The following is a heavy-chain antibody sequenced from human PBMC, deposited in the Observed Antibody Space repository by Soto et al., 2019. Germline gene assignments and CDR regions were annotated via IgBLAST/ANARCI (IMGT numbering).Heavy chain of an antibody. J-gene: IGHJ6*02. CDR1: GYTFTSYG. CDR3: ARRQWLVGGYYYGMDV. D-gene: IGHD6-19*01. Sequence: QVQLVQSGAEVKKPGASVKVSCKASGYTFTSYGISWVRQAPGQGLEWMGWTSAYKGNTNYAQKLQGRVTMTTDTSTSTAYMELRSLRSDDTAVYYCARRQWLVGGYYYGMDVWGQGTTVTFSS. CDR2: TSAYKGNT. V-gene: IGHV1-18*01.